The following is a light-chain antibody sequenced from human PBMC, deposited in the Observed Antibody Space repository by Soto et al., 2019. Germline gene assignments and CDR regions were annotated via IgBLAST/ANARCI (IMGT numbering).Light chain of an antibody. CDR3: QSYDSRLRASV. CDR2: GNN. J-gene: IGLJ7*01. Sequence: QSVLTQPPSASGTPGQRVTISCSGSSSNIGTDAVSWFQQLPGTAPKLLIYGNNNRPSGVPDRFSGSKSGTSASLAITGLQAEDEADYYCQSYDSRLRASVFGGGTQLTVL. V-gene: IGLV1-40*01. CDR1: SSNIGTDA.